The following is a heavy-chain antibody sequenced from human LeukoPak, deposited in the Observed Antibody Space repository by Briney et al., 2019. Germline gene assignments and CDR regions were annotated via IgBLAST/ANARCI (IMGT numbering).Heavy chain of an antibody. Sequence: PGGSLRLSCAASGFTVSTNYMSWVRQAPGRGLEWVSVIYSGGTTNYADSAKGRFTISRDNSKNTVYLQMNSLRAEDTAVYYCAKVTRGNMVEPNYFDYWGQGTLVTVSS. CDR2: IYSGGTT. CDR1: GFTVSTNY. J-gene: IGHJ4*02. D-gene: IGHD3-10*01. CDR3: AKVTRGNMVEPNYFDY. V-gene: IGHV3-53*01.